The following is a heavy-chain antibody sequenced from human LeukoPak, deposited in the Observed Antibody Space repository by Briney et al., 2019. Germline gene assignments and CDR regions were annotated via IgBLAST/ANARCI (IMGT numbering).Heavy chain of an antibody. V-gene: IGHV1-69*13. CDR2: IIPIFGTA. Sequence: ASVKVSCKASGGTFSSYAISWVRQAPGQGLEWMGGIIPIFGTANYAQKFQGRVTITADESTSTAYMELSSLRSEDTAVYYCAIGGYYYDSSGYYFNWFDPWGQGALVTVSS. CDR1: GGTFSSYA. J-gene: IGHJ5*02. D-gene: IGHD3-22*01. CDR3: AIGGYYYDSSGYYFNWFDP.